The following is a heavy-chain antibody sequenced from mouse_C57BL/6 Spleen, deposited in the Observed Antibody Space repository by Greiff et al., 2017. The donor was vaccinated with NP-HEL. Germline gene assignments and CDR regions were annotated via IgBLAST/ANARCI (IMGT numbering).Heavy chain of an antibody. D-gene: IGHD1-1*01. CDR1: GYTFTSYW. CDR3: ARERFYGSSRSGFAY. CDR2: IDPSDSYT. V-gene: IGHV1-50*01. J-gene: IGHJ3*01. Sequence: QVQLQQPGAELVKPGASVKLSCKASGYTFTSYWMQWVKQRPGQGLEWIGEIDPSDSYTNYNQKFKGKATLTVDTSSSTAYMQLSSLTSEDSAVYYCARERFYGSSRSGFAYWGQGTLVTVSA.